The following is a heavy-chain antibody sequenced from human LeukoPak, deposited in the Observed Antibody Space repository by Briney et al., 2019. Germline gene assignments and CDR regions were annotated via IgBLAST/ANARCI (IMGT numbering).Heavy chain of an antibody. CDR1: GYTFTSYG. D-gene: IGHD3-10*01. CDR3: ATAMVRGLILE. Sequence: ASVKVSCKASGYTFTSYGISWVRQAPGQGLEWMGWINAGNGNTKYSQKFQGRVTITRDTSASRAYMELTSLTSEDTAVYYCATAMVRGLILEWGQGTLVTVSS. V-gene: IGHV1-3*01. CDR2: INAGNGNT. J-gene: IGHJ4*02.